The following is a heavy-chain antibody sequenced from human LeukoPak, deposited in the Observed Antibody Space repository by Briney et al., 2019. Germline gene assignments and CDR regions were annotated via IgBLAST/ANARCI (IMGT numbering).Heavy chain of an antibody. J-gene: IGHJ4*02. D-gene: IGHD3-22*01. Sequence: GGSLRLSCAASGFTFSSYAMSWVRQAPGKGLEWVSAISGSGGSTYYADSVKGRFTISRHNSKNTLYLQMNSLRAEDTAVYYCAKDLSYYDSSGSDISPGDYWGQGTLVTVSS. CDR1: GFTFSSYA. V-gene: IGHV3-23*01. CDR2: ISGSGGST. CDR3: AKDLSYYDSSGSDISPGDY.